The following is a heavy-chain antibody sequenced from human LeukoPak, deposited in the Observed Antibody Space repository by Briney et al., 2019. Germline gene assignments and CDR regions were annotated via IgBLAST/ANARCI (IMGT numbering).Heavy chain of an antibody. CDR3: AKDRHAPGRYCSSTICFPFDP. J-gene: IGHJ5*02. Sequence: GGSLRLSCAASGFTFSNYAMNWVRQAPGKGLEWVSGISGSGSSTYYADSVKGRFTISRDNSKSTLYLQMNSLRAEDTAVYYCAKDRHAPGRYCSSTICFPFDPWGQGTLVTVSS. CDR2: ISGSGSST. CDR1: GFTFSNYA. D-gene: IGHD2-2*01. V-gene: IGHV3-23*01.